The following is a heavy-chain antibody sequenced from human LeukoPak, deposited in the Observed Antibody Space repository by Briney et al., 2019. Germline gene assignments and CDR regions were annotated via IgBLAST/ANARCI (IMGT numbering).Heavy chain of an antibody. CDR2: INHSGST. J-gene: IGHJ6*04. D-gene: IGHD1-1*01. Sequence: SSETLSLTCAVYGGSFSGYYWSWIRQPPGKGLEWIGEINHSGSTNYNPSPKSRVTISVDTSKNQFSLKLSSVTAADTAVYYCARRYAGTTEDVWGKGTTVTISS. CDR3: ARRYAGTTEDV. V-gene: IGHV4-34*01. CDR1: GGSFSGYY.